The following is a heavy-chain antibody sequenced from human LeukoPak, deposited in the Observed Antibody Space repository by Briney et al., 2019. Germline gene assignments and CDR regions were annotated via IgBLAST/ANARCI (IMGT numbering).Heavy chain of an antibody. CDR3: ARDEGVAAAGTYYYYGMDV. CDR2: IYYSGST. Sequence: AEPLSLTRTVSGGPLSIHYWLWLRQPPGKGLEWIGYIYYSGSTNYNPTLNSRVTISVDMSKDQFSLKLISVTAADTAVYYCARDEGVAAAGTYYYYGMDVWGQGTTVTVSS. J-gene: IGHJ6*02. V-gene: IGHV4-59*11. D-gene: IGHD6-13*01. CDR1: GGPLSIHY.